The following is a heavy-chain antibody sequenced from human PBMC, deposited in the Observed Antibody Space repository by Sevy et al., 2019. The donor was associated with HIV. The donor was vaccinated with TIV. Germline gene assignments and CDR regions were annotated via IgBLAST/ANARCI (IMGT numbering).Heavy chain of an antibody. V-gene: IGHV3-48*02. D-gene: IGHD5-18*01. CDR2: ISSSSTI. CDR3: AREGGIQVWPPGAFDI. Sequence: GGSLRLSCAASGFTFSSYSMNWVRQAPGKGLEWVSYISSSSTIYYADSVKGRFTISRDNAKNSLYLQMNSLRDEDTAVYYCAREGGIQVWPPGAFDIWGQGTMVTVSS. J-gene: IGHJ3*02. CDR1: GFTFSSYS.